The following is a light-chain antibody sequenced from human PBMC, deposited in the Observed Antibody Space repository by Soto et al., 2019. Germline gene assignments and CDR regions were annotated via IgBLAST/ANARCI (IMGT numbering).Light chain of an antibody. CDR1: QSVSSSY. CDR2: GAS. CDR3: QQYGNWPPWT. V-gene: IGKV3-15*01. J-gene: IGKJ1*01. Sequence: EIGLTQSPGTLSLSPGERATLSCRASQSVSSSYLAWYQQKPGQAPRLLIYGASTRATGISARFSGSGSGTEFTLTISSLQSEDFAVYYCQQYGNWPPWTFGQGTKVDIK.